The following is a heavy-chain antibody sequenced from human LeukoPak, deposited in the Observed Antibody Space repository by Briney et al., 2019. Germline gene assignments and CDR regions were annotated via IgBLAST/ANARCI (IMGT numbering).Heavy chain of an antibody. CDR1: GFTFDDYA. J-gene: IGHJ4*02. D-gene: IGHD2-8*01. CDR3: VRGRNGFDN. CDR2: ISWNSGSI. Sequence: PGGSLRLSCAASGFTFDDYAMHWVRQAPGKGLEWVSGISWNSGSIGYADSVKGRFTISRDNAKNSLYLQMNSLKPEDTAIYYCVRGRNGFDNWGPGILVTVSS. V-gene: IGHV3-9*01.